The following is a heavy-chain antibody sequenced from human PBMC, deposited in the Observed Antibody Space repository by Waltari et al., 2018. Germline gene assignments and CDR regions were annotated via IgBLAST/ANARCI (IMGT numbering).Heavy chain of an antibody. CDR3: ARDFTVRYFDWLSQGDLYYFDN. J-gene: IGHJ4*02. CDR1: GGSFSGYY. D-gene: IGHD3-9*01. CDR2: IYYSGNT. V-gene: IGHV4-34*11. Sequence: QVQLQQWGAGLLKPSETLSLTCAVYGGSFSGYYWRWIRQPPGKGLEWIGSIYYSGNTYYNPSLKSRATVAVDTSKNQFSLNLISVTAADTAVYFCARDFTVRYFDWLSQGDLYYFDNWGQGTLVTVSP.